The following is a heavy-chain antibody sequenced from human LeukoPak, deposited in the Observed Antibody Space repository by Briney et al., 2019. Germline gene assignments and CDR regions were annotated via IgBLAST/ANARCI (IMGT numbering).Heavy chain of an antibody. CDR1: GFTFSSYG. Sequence: GGSLRLSCAASGFTFSSYGMHWVRQAPGKGLEWVAVISYDGSNKYYADSVKGRFTISRYNSKNTLYLQMNSLRGEDTAVYYCAKDEGQIAAAGYFDYWGQGTLVTVSS. CDR3: AKDEGQIAAAGYFDY. J-gene: IGHJ4*02. CDR2: ISYDGSNK. V-gene: IGHV3-30*18. D-gene: IGHD6-13*01.